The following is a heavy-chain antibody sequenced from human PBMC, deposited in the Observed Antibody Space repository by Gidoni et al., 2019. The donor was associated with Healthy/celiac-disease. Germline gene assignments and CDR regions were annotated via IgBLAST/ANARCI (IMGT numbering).Heavy chain of an antibody. J-gene: IGHJ4*02. CDR2: INSEGSST. CDR1: GFTFSSYW. V-gene: IGHV3-74*01. Sequence: EVQLLESGGGLVQPGGSLRLSWSTSGFTFSSYWMHWVRQAPGKGLVWVCCINSEGSSTSYADSVKGRFTISRDNAKNTLYLQMNSLRAEDTAVYYCAREQRGYSYGYVNYWGQGTLVTVSS. CDR3: AREQRGYSYGYVNY. D-gene: IGHD5-18*01.